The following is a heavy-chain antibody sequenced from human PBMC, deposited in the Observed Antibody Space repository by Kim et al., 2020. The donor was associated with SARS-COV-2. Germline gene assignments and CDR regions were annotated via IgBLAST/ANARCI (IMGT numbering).Heavy chain of an antibody. Sequence: SNPSLRSRLTISVDTSKNQCSLKLSSVTAADTAIYYCAGTARGANFDYWGRGALVTVSS. CDR3: AGTARGANFDY. D-gene: IGHD1-26*01. J-gene: IGHJ4*02. V-gene: IGHV4-4*09.